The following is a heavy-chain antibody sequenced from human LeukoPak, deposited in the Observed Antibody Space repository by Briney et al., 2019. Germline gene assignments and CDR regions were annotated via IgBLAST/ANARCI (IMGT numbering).Heavy chain of an antibody. J-gene: IGHJ5*02. Sequence: GGSLRLSCAASRFTFSSYAMSWVRQASGKGLEWVGRSRSKANSYATAYAASVKGRFTISRDDSKNTAYLQMNSLKTEDTAVYYCTRHADSGSYWRRWFDPWGQGTLVTVSS. D-gene: IGHD1-26*01. CDR3: TRHADSGSYWRRWFDP. CDR2: SRSKANSYAT. V-gene: IGHV3-73*01. CDR1: RFTFSSYA.